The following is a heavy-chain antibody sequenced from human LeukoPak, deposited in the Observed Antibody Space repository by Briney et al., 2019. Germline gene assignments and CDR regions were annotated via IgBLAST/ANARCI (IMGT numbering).Heavy chain of an antibody. Sequence: GGYLSLSCAASGFTFSSYRMSWVRRAPGKGLEWVANIKQDGSEKYYVDSVKGRFTIARDNAKNSLYLQMNSLRAEDTAVYYCARDIFWRFGDNAFDIWGQGTMVTVSS. J-gene: IGHJ3*02. V-gene: IGHV3-7*01. D-gene: IGHD3-10*01. CDR2: IKQDGSEK. CDR1: GFTFSSYR. CDR3: ARDIFWRFGDNAFDI.